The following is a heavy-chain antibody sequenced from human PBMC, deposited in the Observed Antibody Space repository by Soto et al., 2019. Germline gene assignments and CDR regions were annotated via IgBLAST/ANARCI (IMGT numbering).Heavy chain of an antibody. J-gene: IGHJ4*02. CDR1: GFTISSYW. Sequence: GGSLRLSCAASGFTISSYWMHWVRQAPGKGLVWVSRINSDGSSISYADSVKGRFTISRDNAKNTLYLQMNSLRVEDTAVYYCARETGYSSGWPQDYWGQGTLVTVSS. V-gene: IGHV3-74*01. CDR3: ARETGYSSGWPQDY. CDR2: INSDGSSI. D-gene: IGHD6-19*01.